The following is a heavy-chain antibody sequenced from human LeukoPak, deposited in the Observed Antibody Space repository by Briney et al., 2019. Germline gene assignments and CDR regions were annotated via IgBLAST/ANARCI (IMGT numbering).Heavy chain of an antibody. Sequence: ASVKVSCKASGYTFTSYAMNWVRQAPGQGLEWMGWINTNTGNPTYAQGFTGRFVFSLDTSVSTAYLQISSLKADDTAVYYCARDPVPYSSGWYLNPVGYDYWGQGTLVSVSS. CDR2: INTNTGNP. CDR1: GYTFTSYA. V-gene: IGHV7-4-1*02. D-gene: IGHD6-19*01. J-gene: IGHJ4*02. CDR3: ARDPVPYSSGWYLNPVGYDY.